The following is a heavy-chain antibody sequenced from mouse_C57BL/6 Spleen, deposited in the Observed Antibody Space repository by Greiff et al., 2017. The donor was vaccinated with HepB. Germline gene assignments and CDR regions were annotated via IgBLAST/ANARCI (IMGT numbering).Heavy chain of an antibody. D-gene: IGHD1-1*02. J-gene: IGHJ3*01. Sequence: QVQLQQPGTELVKPGASVKLSCKASGYTFTSYWMHWVKQRPGQGLEWIGNINPSNGGTNYNEKFKSKAPLTVEKSSSTAYRQLSSLTFEDSSVYYLARWSLRAGFAYWGQGTLVTVSS. CDR2: INPSNGGT. V-gene: IGHV1-53*01. CDR3: ARWSLRAGFAY. CDR1: GYTFTSYW.